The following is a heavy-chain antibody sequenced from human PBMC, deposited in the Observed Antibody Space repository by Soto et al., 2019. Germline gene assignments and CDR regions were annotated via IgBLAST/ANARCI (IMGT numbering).Heavy chain of an antibody. CDR1: GYTFNFYG. CDR2: ISGFNGNT. J-gene: IGHJ4*02. Sequence: ASVKVSCKASGYTFNFYGITWVRQAPGQGLEWMGWISGFNGNTNYAADLQGRVTMTTDTSTSTAYMELRGLRSDDTAVYYCARIGVSSGHESPDFDSWGQGTLVT. V-gene: IGHV1-18*01. D-gene: IGHD3-16*01. CDR3: ARIGVSSGHESPDFDS.